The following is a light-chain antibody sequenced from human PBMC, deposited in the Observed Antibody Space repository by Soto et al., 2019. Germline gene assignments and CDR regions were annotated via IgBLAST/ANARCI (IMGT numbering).Light chain of an antibody. V-gene: IGKV1-39*01. Sequence: IPVSHSTSSLPAPVADKFTITCRASQSISSYLNWYQHKTGKAPKVLIYGTSSLQSGVPSRFSGSGSGTDFTLTISSLQPEDFATYYCQQSYSVPWTFGQGTKVDIK. CDR3: QQSYSVPWT. J-gene: IGKJ1*01. CDR1: QSISSY. CDR2: GTS.